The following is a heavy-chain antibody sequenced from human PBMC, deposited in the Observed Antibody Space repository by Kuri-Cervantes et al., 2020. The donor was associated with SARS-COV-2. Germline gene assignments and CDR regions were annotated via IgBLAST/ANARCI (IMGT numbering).Heavy chain of an antibody. V-gene: IGHV3-21*01. D-gene: IGHD3-22*01. Sequence: GGSLRLSCAASGFTFSSYSMNWVRQAPGKGREWVSSISSSSSYIYYADSVNGRFTISRDNAKNSLYLQMNSLRAEDTAVYYCAREKYYYDSSGLGGGEDYYYGMDVWGQGTTVTVSS. CDR2: ISSSSSYI. J-gene: IGHJ6*02. CDR3: AREKYYYDSSGLGGGEDYYYGMDV. CDR1: GFTFSSYS.